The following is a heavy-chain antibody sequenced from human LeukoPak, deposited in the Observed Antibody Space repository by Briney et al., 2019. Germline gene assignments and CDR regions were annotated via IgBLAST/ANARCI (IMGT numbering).Heavy chain of an antibody. V-gene: IGHV4-34*01. CDR2: ISHSGIT. J-gene: IGHJ4*02. CDR1: SGSLSGYS. D-gene: IGHD4-17*01. CDR3: TRQSGTVTPIDY. Sequence: PSETLSLTCAVSSGSLSGYSRGWIRQPPGKGLEWVGEISHSGITNYNASLKSRVTISLNKSEIQFSLMLSSVTAAGTAVYYCTRQSGTVTPIDYWSQGTLVTVSS.